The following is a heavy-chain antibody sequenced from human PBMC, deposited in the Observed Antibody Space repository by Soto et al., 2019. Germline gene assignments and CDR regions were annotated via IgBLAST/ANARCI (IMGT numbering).Heavy chain of an antibody. Sequence: GSLRLSCAASGFTFSSYGMHWVRQAPGKGLEWVAVIWYDGSNKYYADSVKGRFTISRDNSKNTLYLQMNSLRAEDTAVYYCPRDYNSAGLDYWGQGTLVTVSS. CDR2: IWYDGSNK. V-gene: IGHV3-33*01. J-gene: IGHJ4*02. D-gene: IGHD1-1*01. CDR1: GFTFSSYG. CDR3: PRDYNSAGLDY.